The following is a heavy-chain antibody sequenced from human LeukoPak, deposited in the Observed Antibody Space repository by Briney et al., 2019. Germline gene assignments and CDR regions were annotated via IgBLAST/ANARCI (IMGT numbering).Heavy chain of an antibody. V-gene: IGHV1-69*02. CDR1: GGTFSSYT. CDR2: IIPILGIA. D-gene: IGHD2-15*01. J-gene: IGHJ5*02. Sequence: SVKVSFKASGGTFSSYTSSWVRPAPGQGLEWMGRIIPILGIANYAQKFQGRVTITADKSTSTAYMELSSLRSDDTAVYYCARGGGRVMSFDPWGQGTLVTVSS. CDR3: ARGGGRVMSFDP.